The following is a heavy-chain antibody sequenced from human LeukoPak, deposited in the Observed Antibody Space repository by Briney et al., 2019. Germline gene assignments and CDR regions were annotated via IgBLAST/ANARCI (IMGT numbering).Heavy chain of an antibody. CDR1: GYTFTGYY. J-gene: IGHJ6*03. CDR2: INPNSGGT. D-gene: IGHD6-13*01. V-gene: IGHV1-2*02. CDR3: ARGLSSSWYRSWYYYYMDV. Sequence: ASVKVSCKASGYTFTGYYMHWVRQAPGQGLEWMGWINPNSGGTNYAQKFQGRVTMTRDTSISTAYMELSSLRSEDTAVYYCARGLSSSWYRSWYYYYMDVWGKGTTVTVSS.